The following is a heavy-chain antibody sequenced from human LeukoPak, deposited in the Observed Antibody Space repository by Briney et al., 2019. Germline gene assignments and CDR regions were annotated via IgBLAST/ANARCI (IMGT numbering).Heavy chain of an antibody. Sequence: LEPLSLTCTVSGGSISCYYWSLIRQPAGKGLEWIGRIYTSGSTNSDRSLKSRVTMSVDTSKNQFSLKLSSVTAADTAVYYCARVVHGDYVFDYWGQGTLVTVSS. CDR3: ARVVHGDYVFDY. D-gene: IGHD4-17*01. CDR1: GGSISCYY. J-gene: IGHJ4*02. CDR2: IYTSGST. V-gene: IGHV4-4*07.